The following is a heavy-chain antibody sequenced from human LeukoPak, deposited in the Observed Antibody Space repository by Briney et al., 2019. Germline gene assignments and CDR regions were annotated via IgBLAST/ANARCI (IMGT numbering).Heavy chain of an antibody. Sequence: ASVKVSCKTSGYTFTNQDMHWVRQAPGQGLEWMGCINPANGVTKYSQEFHGRVTITSDTSASTAYMELSSLRSEDMAVYYGTLYNYWGQGTLVTVSS. CDR2: INPANGVT. J-gene: IGHJ4*02. CDR3: TLYNY. V-gene: IGHV1-3*03. D-gene: IGHD1-14*01. CDR1: GYTFTNQD.